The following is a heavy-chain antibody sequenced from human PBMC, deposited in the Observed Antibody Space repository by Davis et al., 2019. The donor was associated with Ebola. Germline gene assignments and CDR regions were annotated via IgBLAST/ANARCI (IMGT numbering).Heavy chain of an antibody. Sequence: MPSETLSLTCPLSGGSTSTYYWSWIRQPPGKGLAWIGHIYYSGSTTYKSSLKSRVTISVDTSKNQFSLKLSSVTAADTAVDYGARVPRSYDFWSGRYAYHGVDVWGQGTTVTVS. CDR3: ARVPRSYDFWSGRYAYHGVDV. CDR1: GGSTSTYY. V-gene: IGHV4-59*01. CDR2: IYYSGST. D-gene: IGHD3-3*01. J-gene: IGHJ6*02.